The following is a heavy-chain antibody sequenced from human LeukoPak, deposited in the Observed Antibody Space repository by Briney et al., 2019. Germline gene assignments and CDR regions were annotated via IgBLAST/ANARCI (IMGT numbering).Heavy chain of an antibody. CDR2: ISPYNGNT. CDR1: GYDYTSVG. V-gene: IGHV1-18*01. Sequence: ASVKVSCKASGYDYTSVGITWVRRAPGQGLEWMGWISPYNGNTRYAQKFQGRVAMTTDTSTTTAYMELRGLRFNDTAVYYCARAGSGSGWYFDYWGQGTLVTVSS. D-gene: IGHD6-19*01. CDR3: ARAGSGSGWYFDY. J-gene: IGHJ4*02.